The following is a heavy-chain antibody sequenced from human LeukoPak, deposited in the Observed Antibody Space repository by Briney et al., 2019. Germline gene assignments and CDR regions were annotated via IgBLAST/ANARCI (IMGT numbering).Heavy chain of an antibody. CDR1: GYTVTGYY. V-gene: IGHV1-2*02. J-gene: IGHJ5*02. CDR2: INSNSGGT. Sequence: ASVKVSCKASGYTVTGYYMHWVRQAPGQGLEWMGWINSNSGGTNYAQKFQGRVTMTRDTSISTAYMELSRLRSDDTAVYYCARVRGGSSNWFDPWGQGTLVTVSS. D-gene: IGHD1-26*01. CDR3: ARVRGGSSNWFDP.